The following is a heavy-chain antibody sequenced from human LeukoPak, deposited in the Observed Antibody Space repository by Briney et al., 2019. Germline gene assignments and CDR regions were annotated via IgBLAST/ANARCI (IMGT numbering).Heavy chain of an antibody. CDR2: TRWNSGSI. J-gene: IGHJ4*02. CDR3: AKGKRSGYYYVELDY. CDR1: GFTFDAYA. Sequence: GRSRRLACAAAGFTFDAYAIHWVRQAPGKGLEWVSGTRWNSGSIGYGDSVKGRFTISRDNAKNSMYLQMNSLRAEDTALYYCAKGKRSGYYYVELDYWGQGTLVTVSS. D-gene: IGHD3-22*01. V-gene: IGHV3-9*01.